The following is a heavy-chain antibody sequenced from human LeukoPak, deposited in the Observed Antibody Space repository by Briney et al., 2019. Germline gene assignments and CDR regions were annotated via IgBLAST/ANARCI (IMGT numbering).Heavy chain of an antibody. J-gene: IGHJ4*02. CDR1: GGSISSYY. D-gene: IGHD4-17*01. CDR2: IYYSGST. V-gene: IGHV4-59*12. CDR3: ARGKRGSGRYGDHAGRYFDY. Sequence: NPSETLSLTCTVSGGSISSYYWSWIRQPPGKGLEWIGYIYYSGSTNYNPSLKSRVTISVDTSKNQFSLKLSSVTAADTAVYYCARGKRGSGRYGDHAGRYFDYWGQGTLVTVSS.